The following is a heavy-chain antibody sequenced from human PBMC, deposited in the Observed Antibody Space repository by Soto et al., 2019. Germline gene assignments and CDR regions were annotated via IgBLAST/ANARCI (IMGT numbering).Heavy chain of an antibody. CDR3: ARDREYDILTGSDY. V-gene: IGHV3-74*01. J-gene: IGHJ4*02. D-gene: IGHD3-9*01. CDR2: ITSDGSTT. Sequence: EVQLVESGGGLVQPGGSLRLSCAASGFTFSRYWMHWVRQAPGKGLVWVSRITSDGSTTTYADSVKGRFTISRDNAKNTLYLQINSLRAEDTAVYYCARDREYDILTGSDYWGQGTLVTVSS. CDR1: GFTFSRYW.